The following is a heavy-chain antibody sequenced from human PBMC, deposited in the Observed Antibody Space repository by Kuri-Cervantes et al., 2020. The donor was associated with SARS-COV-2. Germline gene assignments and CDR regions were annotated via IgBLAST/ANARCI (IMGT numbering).Heavy chain of an antibody. Sequence: GGSLRLSCAASGFTFSSYAMHWVRQAPGKGLEYVSAISSNGGRKYYANSVKGRLTISRDNSKNTLYLQMGSLRAEDMALYYCASGERIVVVPAAMKYWGQGTLVTVSS. CDR1: GFTFSSYA. J-gene: IGHJ4*02. D-gene: IGHD2-2*01. V-gene: IGHV3-64*01. CDR2: ISSNGGRK. CDR3: ASGERIVVVPAAMKY.